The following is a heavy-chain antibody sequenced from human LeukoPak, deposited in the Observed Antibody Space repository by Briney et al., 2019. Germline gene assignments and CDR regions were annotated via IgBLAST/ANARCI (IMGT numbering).Heavy chain of an antibody. CDR1: DGSVSSRSHY. J-gene: IGHJ5*02. V-gene: IGHV4-61*01. CDR2: IYYSGST. Sequence: SETLSLTCTVSDGSVSSRSHYWSWIRQPPGKGLEWIGYIYYSGSTNYNPSLKSRVTIAVDTSKTQFSLELRSVTAADTAVYYCASLVAAAGYWWFDPWGQGTLITVSS. D-gene: IGHD6-13*01. CDR3: ASLVAAAGYWWFDP.